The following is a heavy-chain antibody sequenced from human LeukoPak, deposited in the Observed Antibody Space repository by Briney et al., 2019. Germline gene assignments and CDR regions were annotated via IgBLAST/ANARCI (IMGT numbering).Heavy chain of an antibody. J-gene: IGHJ4*02. Sequence: KHGESLKISCKGSGYSFTSYWIGWVRQMPGKGLVWMGIIYPGDSNTKYSPSFQGQVTISADKSIRTAYLQWSSLEASDTAMYYCARRPMIPFGGAQYYFDYWGQGTLVTVSS. CDR2: IYPGDSNT. CDR1: GYSFTSYW. CDR3: ARRPMIPFGGAQYYFDY. V-gene: IGHV5-51*01. D-gene: IGHD3-16*01.